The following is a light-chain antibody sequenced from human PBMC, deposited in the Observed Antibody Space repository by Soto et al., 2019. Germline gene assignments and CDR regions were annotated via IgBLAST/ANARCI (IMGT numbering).Light chain of an antibody. V-gene: IGLV2-14*01. CDR1: CSDVGDYNY. Sequence: QSALTQPASVSGSPGQSITISCTGTCSDVGDYNYVSWYQQHPGKAPKLMLYDVSNRPSGISNRFSGSKSGNTASLTISGLQAEDEADYYCSSYTSSSTLFGTGTKVTVL. J-gene: IGLJ1*01. CDR2: DVS. CDR3: SSYTSSSTL.